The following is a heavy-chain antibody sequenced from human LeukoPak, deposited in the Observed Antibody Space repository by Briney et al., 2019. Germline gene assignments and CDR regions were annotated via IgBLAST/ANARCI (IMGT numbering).Heavy chain of an antibody. CDR1: GGTFSSYA. CDR3: ARETAMVAVDYYGMDV. D-gene: IGHD5-18*01. V-gene: IGHV1-69*01. CDR2: IIPIFGTA. Sequence: WASVKVSCKASGGTFSSYAISWVRQAPGQGLEWMGGIIPIFGTANYAQKFQGRVTITADESTSTAYMELSSLRSEDTAVYYYARETAMVAVDYYGMDVWGXXTTVTVSS. J-gene: IGHJ6*02.